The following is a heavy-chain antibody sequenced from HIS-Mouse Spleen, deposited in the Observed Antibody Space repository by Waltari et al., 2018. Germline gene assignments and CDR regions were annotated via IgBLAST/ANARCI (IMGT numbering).Heavy chain of an antibody. Sequence: QLQLQESGPGLVKPSETLSLTCTVSGGSIRSSMYYWGWIRQPPGTGLEWIGSIYYSGSTYYNPSLKSRVTISVDTSKNQFSLKLSSVTAADTAVYYCAREIPYSSSWYDWYFDLWGRGTLVTVSS. D-gene: IGHD6-13*01. CDR2: IYYSGST. CDR1: GGSIRSSMYY. CDR3: AREIPYSSSWYDWYFDL. J-gene: IGHJ2*01. V-gene: IGHV4-39*07.